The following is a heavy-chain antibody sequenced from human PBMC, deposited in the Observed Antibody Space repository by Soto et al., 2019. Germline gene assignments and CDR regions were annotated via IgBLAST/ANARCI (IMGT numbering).Heavy chain of an antibody. CDR1: GYTFTSYG. J-gene: IGHJ6*02. D-gene: IGHD1-20*01. CDR2: ISAYNGNT. CDR3: ARLPRSWGITGTTKIDYYYYGMDV. Sequence: ASVKVSCKASGYTFTSYGISWVRQAPGQGLEWMGWISAYNGNTNYAQKLQGRGIMTTDTSTSTAYMELRSLRSDDTAVYYCARLPRSWGITGTTKIDYYYYGMDVWGQGTTVTVSS. V-gene: IGHV1-18*01.